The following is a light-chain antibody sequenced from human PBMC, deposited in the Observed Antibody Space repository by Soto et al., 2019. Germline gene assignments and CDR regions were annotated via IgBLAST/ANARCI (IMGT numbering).Light chain of an antibody. CDR3: QQYYAIPLT. V-gene: IGKV4-1*01. J-gene: IGKJ4*01. CDR2: WAS. CDR1: RNILSNSNNKNY. Sequence: DIVMTQSPDSLAVSLGERATINCKSSRNILSNSNNKNYLAWYQQKPGQPPKLLIYWASTRESGVPDRFSGSGSGTDFTLTISSLQAEDVAVYYCQQYYAIPLTFGGGTKVEIK.